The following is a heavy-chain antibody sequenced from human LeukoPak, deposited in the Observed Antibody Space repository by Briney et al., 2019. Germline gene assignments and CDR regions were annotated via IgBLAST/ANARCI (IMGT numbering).Heavy chain of an antibody. J-gene: IGHJ4*02. D-gene: IGHD5-24*01. V-gene: IGHV4-39*01. Sequence: SETLSLTCTVSVGSISSSSYYWGWIRQPPGKGLEWIGSIYYSGSTYYNPSLKSRVTISVDTSKNQFSLKLSSVTAADTAVYYCASQGNVEMATISGGGLPFLDYWGQGTLVTVSS. CDR3: ASQGNVEMATISGGGLPFLDY. CDR2: IYYSGST. CDR1: VGSISSSSYY.